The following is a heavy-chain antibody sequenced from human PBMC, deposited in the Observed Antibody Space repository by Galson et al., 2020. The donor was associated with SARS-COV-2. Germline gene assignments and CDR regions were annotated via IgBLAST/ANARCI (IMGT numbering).Heavy chain of an antibody. CDR2: IYHSGST. CDR1: GDYISSNAYY. V-gene: IGHV4-31*03. CDR3: ARASRQVVTTTRVVVNWFDP. D-gene: IGHD2-15*01. J-gene: IGHJ5*02. Sequence: ASETLSLTCTVSGDYISSNAYYWSWIRQHPGKGLEWIGYIYHSGSTYYSPSLKSRVTISIDTSKNQFSLNLNSVTAADTAVYYCARASRQVVTTTRVVVNWFDPWGQGTLVTVSS.